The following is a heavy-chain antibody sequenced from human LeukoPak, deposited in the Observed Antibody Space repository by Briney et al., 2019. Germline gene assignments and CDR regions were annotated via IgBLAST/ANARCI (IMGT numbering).Heavy chain of an antibody. V-gene: IGHV3-21*01. D-gene: IGHD3-22*01. Sequence: GGSLRLSCAASGSTFSSYSMNWVRQAPGKGLEWVSSISSSSSYIYYADSVKGRFTISRDNAKNSLYLQMNSLRAEDTAVYYCAIDSNYCDSSGHDAFDIWGQGTMVTVSS. CDR3: AIDSNYCDSSGHDAFDI. CDR1: GSTFSSYS. J-gene: IGHJ3*02. CDR2: ISSSSSYI.